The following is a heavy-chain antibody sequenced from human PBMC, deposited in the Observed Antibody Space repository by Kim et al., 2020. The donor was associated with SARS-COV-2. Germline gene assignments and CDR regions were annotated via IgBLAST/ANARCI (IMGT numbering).Heavy chain of an antibody. CDR3: AEGQPSSGWATFDS. J-gene: IGHJ4*02. Sequence: GGSLRLSCAASGFTFSRYAMSWVRQAPGKGPEWIAAVNNGGNAYYSDFAKGRFTVSRDNNRNTLDLQMNSLTAEDTALYFCAEGQPSSGWATFDSWGQGT. CDR2: VNNGGNA. CDR1: GFTFSRYA. V-gene: IGHV3-23*01. D-gene: IGHD6-19*01.